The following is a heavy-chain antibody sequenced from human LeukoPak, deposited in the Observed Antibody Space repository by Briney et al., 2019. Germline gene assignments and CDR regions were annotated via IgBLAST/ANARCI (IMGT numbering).Heavy chain of an antibody. D-gene: IGHD3-22*01. CDR2: IYYSGST. J-gene: IGHJ4*02. CDR1: GGSISSYY. Sequence: PSETLSLTCTVSGGSISSYYWSWMRQPPGKGLEWIGYIYYSGSTTYNPSLKSRVTISVDTSKNQFSLKLTSVTAADTAVYYCARLLYHYDSSGYYALGYLDYWGQGTLVTVSS. CDR3: ARLLYHYDSSGYYALGYLDY. V-gene: IGHV4-59*01.